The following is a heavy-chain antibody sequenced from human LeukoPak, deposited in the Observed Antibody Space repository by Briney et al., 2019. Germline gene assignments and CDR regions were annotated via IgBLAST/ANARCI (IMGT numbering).Heavy chain of an antibody. Sequence: ASVKVSCKASGYTFTSYYMHWVRQAPGQGLEWMGIINPSGGSTSYAQKFQGRVTMTRDTSTSTVYMELSSLRSEDTAVYYCARGRKGMATSYYFDFWGQGTLVAVSS. D-gene: IGHD5-24*01. V-gene: IGHV1-46*01. CDR2: INPSGGST. CDR1: GYTFTSYY. CDR3: ARGRKGMATSYYFDF. J-gene: IGHJ4*02.